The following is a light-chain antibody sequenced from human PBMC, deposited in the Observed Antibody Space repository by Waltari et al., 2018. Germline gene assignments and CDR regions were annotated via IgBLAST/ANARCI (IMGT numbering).Light chain of an antibody. J-gene: IGKJ1*01. CDR2: GAS. Sequence: DIQMTQSPSSLSASVRDKVTITCRASQSISNYVNWYQHKPGKAPKLLIYGASSLQRGVPSSFSGSGSGTDFTLTISSLRPEDFATYYCQQTFSTPRTFDQGTKVEIK. V-gene: IGKV1-39*01. CDR3: QQTFSTPRT. CDR1: QSISNY.